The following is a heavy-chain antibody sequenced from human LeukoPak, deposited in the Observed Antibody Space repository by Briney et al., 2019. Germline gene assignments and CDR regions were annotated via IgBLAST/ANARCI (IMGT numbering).Heavy chain of an antibody. D-gene: IGHD2-2*01. J-gene: IGHJ4*02. CDR1: GGSISSYY. CDR2: IYYSGST. V-gene: IGHV4-59*08. CDR3: ARVIGYCSSTSCFGYFDY. Sequence: PSETLSLTCTVSGGSISSYYWSWIRQPPGKGLEWVGYIYYSGSTNYNPSLKSRVTTSVDTSKNQLSLKLSSVTAADTAVYHCARVIGYCSSTSCFGYFDYWGQGTLVTVSS.